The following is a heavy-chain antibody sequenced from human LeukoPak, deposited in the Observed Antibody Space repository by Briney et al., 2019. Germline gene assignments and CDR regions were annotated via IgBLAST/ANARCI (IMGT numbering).Heavy chain of an antibody. D-gene: IGHD5-24*01. Sequence: PGGSLRLSCAASGFTVSSNYMSWVRQAPGKGLEWVSVIYSGGSTYYADSVKGRFTISRDNSKNTPYLQMNSLRAEDTAVYYCARVGERWLQLPDYWGQGTLVTVSS. CDR2: IYSGGST. J-gene: IGHJ4*02. CDR1: GFTVSSNY. CDR3: ARVGERWLQLPDY. V-gene: IGHV3-66*02.